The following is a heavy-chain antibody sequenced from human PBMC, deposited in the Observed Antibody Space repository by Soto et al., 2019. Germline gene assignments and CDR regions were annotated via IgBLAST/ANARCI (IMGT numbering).Heavy chain of an antibody. J-gene: IGHJ4*02. V-gene: IGHV1-69*01. D-gene: IGHD7-27*01. CDR2: VLPMSGRT. Sequence: QVHLEQSGAEVKKPGSSVKVSCKASGDSFSTYVITWVRQAPGQGLEWVGGVLPMSGRTIYAQKFQDRVTIIADDSTSTAYMELTSLTSEDTAVYYCARGKPTGEREDWGQGTLVLVSS. CDR1: GDSFSTYV. CDR3: ARGKPTGERED.